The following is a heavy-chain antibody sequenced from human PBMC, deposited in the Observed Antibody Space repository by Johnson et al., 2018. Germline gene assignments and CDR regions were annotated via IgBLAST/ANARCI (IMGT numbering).Heavy chain of an antibody. V-gene: IGHV3-9*01. CDR3: ARDLGSSWYVHYYYYMDV. CDR1: GFTFDDYA. J-gene: IGHJ6*03. CDR2: ISWNSGSI. D-gene: IGHD6-13*01. Sequence: VQLVESGGGLVQPGGSLRVSCVASGFTFDDYAMHWVRQAPGKGLEWVSGISWNSGSIGYADSVKGRFTFSRDNAKNSLYLQMNSLRAEDTAVYYCARDLGSSWYVHYYYYMDVWGKGTTVTVSS.